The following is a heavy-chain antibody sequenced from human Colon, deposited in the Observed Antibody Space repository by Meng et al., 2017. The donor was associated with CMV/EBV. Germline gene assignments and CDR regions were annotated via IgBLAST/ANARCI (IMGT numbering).Heavy chain of an antibody. CDR2: ICGSGHST. V-gene: IGHV3-23*01. J-gene: IGHJ4*02. D-gene: IGHD2-15*01. CDR1: GFTFSGYA. CDR3: AKRSTTQCSGGSCHTSYFDY. Sequence: GESLKISCAASGFTFSGYAMSWVRQAPGKGLEWVSAICGSGHSTYYADSVKGRFTISRDNSKNTLYLQMNSLRADDTALYYCAKRSTTQCSGGSCHTSYFDYWGQGALVTVSS.